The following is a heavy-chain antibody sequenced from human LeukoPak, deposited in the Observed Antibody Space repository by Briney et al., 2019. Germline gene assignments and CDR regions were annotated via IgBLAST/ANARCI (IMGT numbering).Heavy chain of an antibody. J-gene: IGHJ6*03. V-gene: IGHV4-4*07. D-gene: IGHD5-12*01. CDR3: ARERLEWLRDRGDHYYYYMDV. CDR1: GGSISSYY. Sequence: SETLSLTCTVSGGSISSYYWSWIRQPAGKGLEWIGRIYTSGSTNYNPSLKSRVTMSVDTSKNQFSLKLSSVTAADTAVYYCARERLEWLRDRGDHYYYYMDVWGKGTTVTVSS. CDR2: IYTSGST.